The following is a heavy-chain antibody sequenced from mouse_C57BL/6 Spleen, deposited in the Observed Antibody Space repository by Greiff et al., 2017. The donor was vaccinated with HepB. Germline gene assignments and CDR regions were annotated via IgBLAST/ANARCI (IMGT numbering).Heavy chain of an antibody. CDR3: ARRGVTKAFDY. V-gene: IGHV5-12*01. CDR2: ISNGGGST. J-gene: IGHJ2*01. Sequence: DVKLVESGGGLVQPGGSLKLSCAASGFTFSDYYMYWVRQTPEKRLEWVAYISNGGGSTYYPDTVKGRFTISRDNAKNTLYLQMSRLKSEDTAMYYCARRGVTKAFDYWGQGTTLTVSS. D-gene: IGHD2-2*01. CDR1: GFTFSDYY.